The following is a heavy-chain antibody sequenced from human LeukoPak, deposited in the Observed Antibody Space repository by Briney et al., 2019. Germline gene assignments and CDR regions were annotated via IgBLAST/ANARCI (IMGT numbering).Heavy chain of an antibody. Sequence: ASVKVSCKASGYTFTSYDINWVRQATGQGLEWMGWMSPNSGNTGYAQKFQGRVTMTRSISMSTAYMELSSLRSEDTAVYYCVRGPPNWGYDYWGQGTLVTVSS. D-gene: IGHD7-27*01. J-gene: IGHJ4*02. CDR2: MSPNSGNT. CDR3: VRGPPNWGYDY. V-gene: IGHV1-8*01. CDR1: GYTFTSYD.